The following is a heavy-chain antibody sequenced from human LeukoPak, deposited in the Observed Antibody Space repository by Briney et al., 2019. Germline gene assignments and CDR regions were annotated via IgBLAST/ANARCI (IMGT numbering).Heavy chain of an antibody. CDR1: EFTLTNYW. Sequence: PGGSLRLSCAASEFTLTNYWMHWVRQAPGEGLVWVSRIDNDGSDSIYADSVKGRFTISRDNAKNTVYLQMNGLRADDTAVYYCARGGYHHGFDIWGQGTMVTVSS. CDR2: IDNDGSDS. D-gene: IGHD1-14*01. J-gene: IGHJ3*02. V-gene: IGHV3-74*01. CDR3: ARGGYHHGFDI.